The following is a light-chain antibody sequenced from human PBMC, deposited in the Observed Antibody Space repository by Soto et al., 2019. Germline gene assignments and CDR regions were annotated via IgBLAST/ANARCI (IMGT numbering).Light chain of an antibody. CDR3: SLSYDGARI. V-gene: IGLV7-46*01. CDR1: TGAVTSGHY. CDR2: DAT. J-gene: IGLJ2*01. Sequence: QAVVTQEPSLTVSSGGTVTLTCGSSTGAVTSGHYPHWIQQKPGQAPRTLIYDATNKQSWTPARFSGSLLGGKAALTLSGAQPEDEGDYYCSLSYDGARIFGGGTKLTVL.